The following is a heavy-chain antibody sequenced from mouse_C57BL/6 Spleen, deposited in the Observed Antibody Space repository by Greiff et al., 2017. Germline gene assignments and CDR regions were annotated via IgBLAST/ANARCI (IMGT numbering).Heavy chain of an antibody. D-gene: IGHD2-4*01. V-gene: IGHV2-2*01. Sequence: QVQLQQSGPGLVQPSPSLSITCTVSGFSLTSYGVHWVRQSPGQGLEWLGVIWSGGSTDYNAAFISRLSISKDNSKSQVIFKMNSLQADDTAIYYCARYDYDERYAMDYWGQGTSVTGSS. CDR2: IWSGGST. CDR3: ARYDYDERYAMDY. J-gene: IGHJ4*01. CDR1: GFSLTSYG.